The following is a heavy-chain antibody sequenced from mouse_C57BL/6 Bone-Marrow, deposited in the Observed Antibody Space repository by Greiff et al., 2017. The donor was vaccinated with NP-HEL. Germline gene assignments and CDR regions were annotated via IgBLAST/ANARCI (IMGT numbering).Heavy chain of an antibody. CDR3: VREGNGNYEAWFAY. D-gene: IGHD2-1*01. Sequence: EVQRVESGGGLVQPKGSLKLSCAASGFTFNTYAMHWVRQAPGKGLEWVARIRSKSSNYATYYADSVKDRFTISRDDSQSMLYLQMNNLKTEDTAMYYCVREGNGNYEAWFAYWGQGTLVTVSA. J-gene: IGHJ3*01. CDR1: GFTFNTYA. V-gene: IGHV10-3*01. CDR2: IRSKSSNYAT.